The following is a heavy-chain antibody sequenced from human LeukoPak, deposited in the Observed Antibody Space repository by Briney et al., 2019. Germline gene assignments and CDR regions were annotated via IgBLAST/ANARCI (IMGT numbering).Heavy chain of an antibody. J-gene: IGHJ4*02. CDR3: AREGGYCSSTTCYFDS. V-gene: IGHV3-30-3*01. D-gene: IGHD2-2*01. Sequence: PGRSLRLSCAASGFTFSRYAMHWVRQAPGKGLEWVAVISYDGSKEFYADSVKGRFTVSRDNSKNTLYLQMNSPRAEDTAVYYCAREGGYCSSTTCYFDSWGQGTLVTVSS. CDR1: GFTFSRYA. CDR2: ISYDGSKE.